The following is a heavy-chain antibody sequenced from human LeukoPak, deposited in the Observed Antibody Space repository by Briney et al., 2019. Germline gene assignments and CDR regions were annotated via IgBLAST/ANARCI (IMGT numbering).Heavy chain of an antibody. J-gene: IGHJ6*02. CDR2: INHSGST. CDR3: ARIYDFYSLDV. V-gene: IGHV4-34*01. CDR1: GGSFGGYY. D-gene: IGHD3-3*01. Sequence: SETLSLTCAVYGGSFGGYYWSWIRQPPGKGLEWIGEINHSGSTNYNPSLKSRVTISVDTSKNQFSLKLSSVTAADTAVYYCARIYDFYSLDVWGQGTTVTVSS.